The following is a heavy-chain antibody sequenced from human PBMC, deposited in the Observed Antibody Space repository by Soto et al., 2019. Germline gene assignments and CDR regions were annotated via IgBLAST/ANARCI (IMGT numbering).Heavy chain of an antibody. CDR3: ARDRGDISSWYTYFDP. Sequence: QVQLQESGPGLVTPSQTLSLTCTVSDGSISSGGYYWGWIRQNPGKALEWIGYIYYSGSTYYNPSLKRRVTISVDTSKNHFSLKLSSVTAADTAVYYCARDRGDISSWYTYFDPWGRGTLVTVSS. CDR1: DGSISSGGYY. J-gene: IGHJ2*01. CDR2: IYYSGST. D-gene: IGHD6-13*01. V-gene: IGHV4-31*03.